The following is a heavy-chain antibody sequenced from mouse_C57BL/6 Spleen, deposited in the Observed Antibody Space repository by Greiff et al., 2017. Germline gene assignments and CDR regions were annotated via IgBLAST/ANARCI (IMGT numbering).Heavy chain of an antibody. Sequence: QVQLKQPGAELVKPGASVKLSCKASGYTFTSYWMHWVKQRPGQGLEWIGMIHPNSGSTNYNEKFKSKATLTVDKSSSTAYMQLSSLTSEDSAVYYCLYYGSLFAYWGQGTLVTVSA. CDR2: IHPNSGST. D-gene: IGHD1-1*01. CDR3: LYYGSLFAY. V-gene: IGHV1-64*01. J-gene: IGHJ3*01. CDR1: GYTFTSYW.